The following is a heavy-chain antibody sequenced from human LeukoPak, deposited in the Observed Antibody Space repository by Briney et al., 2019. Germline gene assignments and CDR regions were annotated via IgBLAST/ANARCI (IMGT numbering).Heavy chain of an antibody. V-gene: IGHV1-18*01. CDR1: GYTFTSYG. CDR3: ARGRLVGATKEDWFDP. J-gene: IGHJ5*02. D-gene: IGHD1-26*01. Sequence: ASVKVSCKASGYTFTSYGISWVRQAPGQGLEWMGWISAYNGNTNYAQRLQGRVTMTTDTPTSTAYMELSRLRSDDTAVYYCARGRLVGATKEDWFDPWGQGTLVTVSS. CDR2: ISAYNGNT.